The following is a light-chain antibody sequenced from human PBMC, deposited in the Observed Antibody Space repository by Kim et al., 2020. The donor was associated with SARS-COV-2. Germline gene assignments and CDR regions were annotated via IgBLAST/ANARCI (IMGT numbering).Light chain of an antibody. J-gene: IGKJ1*01. Sequence: DIVMTQSPLSLPVTLGEPASISCRSSQSLLHSNGYNYLDWYLQKPGQSPQLLIYLGSTRASGVPDRFSGSGSGTDFTLKISRGEAEDVGVYYCMQGGTFGQGTKVEIK. CDR1: QSLLHSNGYNY. V-gene: IGKV2-28*01. CDR2: LGS. CDR3: MQGGT.